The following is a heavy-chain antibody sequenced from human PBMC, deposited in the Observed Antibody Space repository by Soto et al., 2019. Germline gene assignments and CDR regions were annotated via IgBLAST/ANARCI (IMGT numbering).Heavy chain of an antibody. D-gene: IGHD3-3*01. J-gene: IGHJ5*02. CDR1: GFTFSDYY. CDR3: ARDPPGSGGWFDP. Sequence: XVSLRLSCAASGFTFSDYYMSWIRQAPGKGLEWVSYISSSGSTIYYADSVKGRFTISRDDAKNSLYLQMNSLRAEDTAVYYCARDPPGSGGWFDPWGQGTLVTVSS. V-gene: IGHV3-11*01. CDR2: ISSSGSTI.